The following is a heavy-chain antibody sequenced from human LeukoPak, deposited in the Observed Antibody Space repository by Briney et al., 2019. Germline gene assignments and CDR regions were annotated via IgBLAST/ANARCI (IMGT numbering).Heavy chain of an antibody. CDR3: AKILY. CDR1: GLTFSTYA. V-gene: IGHV3-23*01. Sequence: PGGSLRLSCDASGLTFSTYAMSWVRQGTGKGLEWVSSITSSGEATYYADSVKGRFTISRDNSRYTLFLQMNSLTAEDTAVYYCAKILYWGQGTLVTVSS. J-gene: IGHJ4*02. CDR2: ITSSGEAT.